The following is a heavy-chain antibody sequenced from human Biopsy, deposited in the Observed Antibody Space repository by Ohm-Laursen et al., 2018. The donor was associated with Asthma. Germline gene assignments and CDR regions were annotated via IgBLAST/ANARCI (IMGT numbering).Heavy chain of an antibody. Sequence: ASVKVSCKTSGYTFNSAGITWARQAPGQGLEWMGWISVYNGNTKVAQKLQDRVTMITDISTSTAYMELRSLRSDDTAVYFCARAVDYSHYYGIDVWGQGTTVTVS. D-gene: IGHD3-10*01. CDR1: GYTFNSAG. CDR2: ISVYNGNT. CDR3: ARAVDYSHYYGIDV. V-gene: IGHV1-18*01. J-gene: IGHJ6*02.